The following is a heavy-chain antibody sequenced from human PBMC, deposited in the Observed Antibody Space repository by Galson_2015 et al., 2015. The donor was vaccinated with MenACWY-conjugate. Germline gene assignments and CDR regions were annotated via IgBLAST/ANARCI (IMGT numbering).Heavy chain of an antibody. CDR2: IYYSGST. V-gene: IGHV4-39*07. D-gene: IGHD3-10*01. CDR1: GGSISSTTYY. CDR3: ARALYGLGLSPI. Sequence: LSLTCTVSGGSISSTTYYWGWIRQPPGKGLEWIGSIYYSGSTYYNPSLKSRVTMSVDTSKNQFSLNLSSVTAADTAVYYCARALYGLGLSPIWGQGTMVTVSS. J-gene: IGHJ3*02.